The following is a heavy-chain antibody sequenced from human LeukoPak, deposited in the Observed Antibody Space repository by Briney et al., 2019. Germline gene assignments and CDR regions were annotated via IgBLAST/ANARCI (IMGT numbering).Heavy chain of an antibody. CDR2: ISSSSSTI. Sequence: GGSLRLSCAASGFTFSSYSMNWVRQAPGKGLEWVSYISSSSSTIYYADSVKGRFTISRDNAKNSLYLQMNSLRAEDTALYYCAKESQQEGATIFWGQGTLVTVSS. V-gene: IGHV3-48*01. J-gene: IGHJ4*02. D-gene: IGHD1-26*01. CDR3: AKESQQEGATIF. CDR1: GFTFSSYS.